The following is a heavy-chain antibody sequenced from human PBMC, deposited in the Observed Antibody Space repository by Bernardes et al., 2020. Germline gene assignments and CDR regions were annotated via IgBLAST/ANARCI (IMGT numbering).Heavy chain of an antibody. Sequence: ASEKVSCKASGYTFTGYYMHWVRQAPGQGLEWMGRINPNSGGTNYAQKFQGRVTMTRDTSISTAYMELSRLRSDDTAVYYCARVPRDYYYYGMDVWGKGTTVTVSS. V-gene: IGHV1-2*06. CDR2: INPNSGGT. CDR3: ARVPRDYYYYGMDV. CDR1: GYTFTGYY. J-gene: IGHJ6*04.